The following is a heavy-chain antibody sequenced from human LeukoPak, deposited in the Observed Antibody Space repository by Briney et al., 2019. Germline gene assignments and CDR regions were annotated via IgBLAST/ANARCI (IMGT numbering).Heavy chain of an antibody. CDR2: INHSGST. CDR3: ARGRRGGRIVVVITPYSGPYFDY. D-gene: IGHD3-22*01. J-gene: IGHJ4*02. Sequence: SPSLSLTCAVYGGSFSGYYWSSIRQPPGKGLEWIGEINHSGSTNNNPSLRSRVTISEDTSKKQFSLNLSSGTAADTAVYYGARGRRGGRIVVVITPYSGPYFDYWGQGTLVTVSS. CDR1: GGSFSGYY. V-gene: IGHV4-34*01.